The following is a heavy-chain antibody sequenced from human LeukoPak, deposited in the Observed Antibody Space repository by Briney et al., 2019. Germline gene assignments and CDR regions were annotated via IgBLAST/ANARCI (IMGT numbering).Heavy chain of an antibody. CDR2: IIPIFGTA. CDR3: SSSSVLYYYYGMDV. CDR1: GGTFSSYA. J-gene: IGHJ6*02. V-gene: IGHV1-69*13. D-gene: IGHD6-6*01. Sequence: SVKVSCKASGGTFSSYAISWVRQAPGQGLEWMGGIIPIFGTANYAQKFQGRVTITADESTSTAYMELSSLRSEDTAVYYCSSSSVLYYYYGMDVWGQGTTVAVSS.